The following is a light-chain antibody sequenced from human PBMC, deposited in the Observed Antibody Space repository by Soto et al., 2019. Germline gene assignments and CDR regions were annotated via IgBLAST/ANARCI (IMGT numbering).Light chain of an antibody. CDR2: LNSDGSH. CDR1: SGHSNYV. V-gene: IGLV4-69*01. CDR3: QTWDTGIRV. Sequence: QLVLTQSPSASASLGASVKLTCTLSSGHSNYVIAWHQQQPEKGPRYLMKLNSDGSHSKGDGIPDRFSGSSSGAERYLTISGLQSEDEADYYCQTWDTGIRVFGGGTQLIVL. J-gene: IGLJ2*01.